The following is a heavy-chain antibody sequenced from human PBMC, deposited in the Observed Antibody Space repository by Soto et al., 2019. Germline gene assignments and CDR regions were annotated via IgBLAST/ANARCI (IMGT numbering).Heavy chain of an antibody. CDR1: GYTFTNYG. CDR3: ARVVGYASSWWRHSGFDI. J-gene: IGHJ3*02. D-gene: IGHD6-13*01. CDR2: ISAYTRNT. Sequence: SVKVSCKASGYTFTNYGVSWVRQAPGQRLEWMGWISAYTRNTNYAQMFQGRVTMTTDTSTSTAYMELRSLTSDDTAVYYCARVVGYASSWWRHSGFDIWGKGRMVTV. V-gene: IGHV1-18*01.